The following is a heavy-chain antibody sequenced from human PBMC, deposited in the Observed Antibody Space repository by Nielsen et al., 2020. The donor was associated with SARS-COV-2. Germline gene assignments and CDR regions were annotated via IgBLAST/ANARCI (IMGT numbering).Heavy chain of an antibody. V-gene: IGHV3-7*01. D-gene: IGHD6-19*01. CDR3: ASSGWLDY. CDR1: GFTFSRHW. CDR2: IKQDGSEK. J-gene: IGHJ4*02. Sequence: GGSLRLSCSASGFTFSRHWMSWVRQAPGKGLEWVANIKQDGSEKYYVGSVKGRFTISRDNAQSSLYLLMNNLRAEDTAVYYCASSGWLDYWGQGTRVTVSS.